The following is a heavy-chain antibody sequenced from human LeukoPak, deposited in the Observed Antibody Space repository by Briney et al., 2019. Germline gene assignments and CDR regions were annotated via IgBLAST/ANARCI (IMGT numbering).Heavy chain of an antibody. D-gene: IGHD7-27*01. Sequence: GGSLRLSCAASGFTFSSYAMSWVRQAPGKGLSWVTGISGNGGSTYYADSVKGRFTISRDNSKNTPYLQMNSLRAEDTAVYYCAKDRGLTGDLRGFDYWGQGTLVTVSS. CDR3: AKDRGLTGDLRGFDY. J-gene: IGHJ4*02. CDR1: GFTFSSYA. CDR2: ISGNGGST. V-gene: IGHV3-23*01.